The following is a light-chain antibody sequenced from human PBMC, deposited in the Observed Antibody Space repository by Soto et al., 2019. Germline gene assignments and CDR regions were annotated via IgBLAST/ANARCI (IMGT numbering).Light chain of an antibody. CDR3: SSYTSSSTLG. V-gene: IGLV2-14*01. CDR2: EVS. J-gene: IGLJ3*02. Sequence: QSALTQPASVSGSPGQSITISCTGTSSDVGGYSYVSWYQHHPGKAPKLMIYEVSNRPSGVSNRFSGSKSGNTASLTISGLQAEDEADYYCSSYTSSSTLGFGGGTKL. CDR1: SSDVGGYSY.